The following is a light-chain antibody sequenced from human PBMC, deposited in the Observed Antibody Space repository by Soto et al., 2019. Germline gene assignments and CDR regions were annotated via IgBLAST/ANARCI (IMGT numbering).Light chain of an antibody. CDR1: SSDVGAFNY. CDR2: DVS. CDR3: SSYRHSRTVV. Sequence: QSALTQPASVSGSPGQSITISCTGTSSDVGAFNYVSWYQQHPGKAPRLMIYDVSNRPSGVSNRFSGSKSGNTASLTISGLQAEDEADYYCSSYRHSRTVVFGGGPKLTVL. V-gene: IGLV2-14*01. J-gene: IGLJ2*01.